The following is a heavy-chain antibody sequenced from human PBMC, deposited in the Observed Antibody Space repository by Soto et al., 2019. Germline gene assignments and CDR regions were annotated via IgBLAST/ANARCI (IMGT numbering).Heavy chain of an antibody. CDR3: AKDTVGRGTSRYGMDV. J-gene: IGHJ6*02. CDR2: INWDGSTT. Sequence: EVQLVESGGVLAQPGGSLRLSCAASGFTFDAHVIHWVRQAPGKGLEWVSLINWDGSTTYYADSVKGRFTISRDNSRNSVSLEMNSLRSEDTALYYCAKDTVGRGTSRYGMDVWGQGTTVTVSS. V-gene: IGHV3-43*01. CDR1: GFTFDAHV. D-gene: IGHD1-26*01.